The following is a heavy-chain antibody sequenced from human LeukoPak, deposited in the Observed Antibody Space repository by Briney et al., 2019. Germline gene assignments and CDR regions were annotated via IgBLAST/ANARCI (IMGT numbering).Heavy chain of an antibody. D-gene: IGHD4-17*01. CDR2: ITGSGDST. V-gene: IGHV3-23*01. CDR3: IVFGDSNH. CDR1: GFTFSSYT. Sequence: PGGSLRLSCAASGFTFSSYTMSWVRQAPGKGLEWVSGITGSGDSTYYADSVKGRFTISRDTSKNTLYLQINSLRVEDTAVYYCIVFGDSNHWGQGTLVTVSS. J-gene: IGHJ5*02.